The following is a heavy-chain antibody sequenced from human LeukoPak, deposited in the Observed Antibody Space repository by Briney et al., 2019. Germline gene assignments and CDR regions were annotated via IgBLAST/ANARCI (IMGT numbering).Heavy chain of an antibody. CDR2: FHHTVGI. D-gene: IGHD2-21*02. Sequence: TLSLTCTVSGGSISHVAYSWSWIRQPPGEGLEWIGLFHHTVGIDYKPSLKSRVTISGDRTKNQLSLTLTSVTAADTAVYYCVRGGGLPNCGGYCPPDTWGQGKMVIVSS. J-gene: IGHJ3*02. V-gene: IGHV4-30-2*01. CDR3: VRGGGLPNCGGYCPPDT. CDR1: GGSISHVAYS.